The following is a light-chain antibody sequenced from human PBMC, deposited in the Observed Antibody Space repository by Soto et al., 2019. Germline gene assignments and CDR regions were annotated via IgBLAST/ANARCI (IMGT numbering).Light chain of an antibody. J-gene: IGKJ1*01. CDR2: GAS. CDR1: QSVDRNY. CDR3: QQYGSSPGT. V-gene: IGKV3-20*01. Sequence: EIVLTQSPGTLSLSPGARATLSCRASQSVDRNYLAWYQHKPGQAPRLLIFGASIRDTGIPDRFSGSGSGTDFTLTISRLESEDFAVYYCQQYGSSPGTFGQGTKVEIK.